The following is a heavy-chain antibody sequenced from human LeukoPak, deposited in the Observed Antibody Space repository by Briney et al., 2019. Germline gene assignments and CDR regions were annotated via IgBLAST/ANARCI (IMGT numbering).Heavy chain of an antibody. CDR1: GFTFSSYG. J-gene: IGHJ4*02. CDR3: ARELNYYYDTSAYYDY. V-gene: IGHV3-30*02. D-gene: IGHD3-22*01. CDR2: IRYDGSNK. Sequence: GGSLRLSCAASGFTFSSYGMHWVRQAPGKGLEWVAFIRYDGSNKYYADSVKGRFTISRDNSKNTLYLQMNSLRAEDTAVYYCARELNYYYDTSAYYDYWGQGTLVTVSS.